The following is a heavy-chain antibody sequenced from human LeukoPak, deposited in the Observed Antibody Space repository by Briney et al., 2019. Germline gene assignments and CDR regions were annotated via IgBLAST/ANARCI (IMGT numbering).Heavy chain of an antibody. J-gene: IGHJ4*02. CDR2: ITGSGATT. V-gene: IGHV3-23*01. CDR1: GFTFSTFG. CDR3: AKVVSGFHFDC. Sequence: GGSLRLSCAASGFTFSTFGMSWVRRAPGKGPEWVSGITGSGATTYYADSVKGRFTISRDDSQNTLYLQMNTLRAEDTAVYYCAKVVSGFHFDCWGQGTLVTVSS. D-gene: IGHD1-26*01.